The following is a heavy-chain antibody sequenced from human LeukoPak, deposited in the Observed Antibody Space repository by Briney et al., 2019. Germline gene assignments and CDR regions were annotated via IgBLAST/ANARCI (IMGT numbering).Heavy chain of an antibody. CDR2: IIPISGPA. Sequence: SVRVSYKASGDPFHIYDISCVRQAPGQGLEWMGGIIPISGPANCTQKFQGRVTITADKPTNTAYMELSSLRSEDTVVYYCASGRTDIVVVPATLLNYYFDYWGQGTLVTVSS. V-gene: IGHV1-69*06. J-gene: IGHJ4*02. D-gene: IGHD2-2*01. CDR1: GDPFHIYD. CDR3: ASGRTDIVVVPATLLNYYFDY.